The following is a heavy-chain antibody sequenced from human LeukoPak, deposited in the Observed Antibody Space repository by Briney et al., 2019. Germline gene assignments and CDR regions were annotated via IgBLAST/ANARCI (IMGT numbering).Heavy chain of an antibody. J-gene: IGHJ3*02. CDR2: IRYDGTNK. Sequence: GGSLRLSCAASGFTFSTYGMHWVRQAPGRGLEWVALIRYDGTNKYYADSVKGRFTISRDNSKNTLYLQMDSLRSDDTAVYYCARDGGALRDAFDIWGQGTMVTVSS. CDR1: GFTFSTYG. V-gene: IGHV3-30*02. D-gene: IGHD3-16*01. CDR3: ARDGGALRDAFDI.